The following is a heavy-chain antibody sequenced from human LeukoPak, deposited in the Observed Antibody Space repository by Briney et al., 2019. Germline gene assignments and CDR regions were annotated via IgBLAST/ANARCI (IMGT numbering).Heavy chain of an antibody. V-gene: IGHV3-7*01. CDR2: IKTDGSQI. J-gene: IGHJ4*02. CDR1: GFTFSRYW. D-gene: IGHD7-27*01. CDR3: ARDLNWETY. Sequence: GGSLRLSCAASGFTFSRYWMSWVRQAPGKGLEWVANIKTDGSQIYYVDSVKGRFTISRDNAKNSLYPQMNSLRAEDTAVYYCARDLNWETYWGQGTLVSVSS.